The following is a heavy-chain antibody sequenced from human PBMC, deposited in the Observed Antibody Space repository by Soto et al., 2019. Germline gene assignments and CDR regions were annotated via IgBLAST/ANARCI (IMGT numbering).Heavy chain of an antibody. D-gene: IGHD3-3*01. CDR3: AHRPNYEFWSGYYYCYYGREG. J-gene: IGHJ6*02. V-gene: IGHV2-5*01. CDR2: IYWNDDK. Sequence: VSGPTLVNPTQTLTLTCTFSGFSLSTSGVGVGWIRRPPGKALEWLALIYWNDDKRYSPSLKSRLTITKDTSKNQVVLTMTNMDPVDTATYYCAHRPNYEFWSGYYYCYYGREGWGQGTTVTVSS. CDR1: GFSLSTSGVG.